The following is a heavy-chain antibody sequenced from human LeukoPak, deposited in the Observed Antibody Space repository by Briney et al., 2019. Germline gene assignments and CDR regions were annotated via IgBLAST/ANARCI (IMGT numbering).Heavy chain of an antibody. D-gene: IGHD3-3*01. CDR3: ARAGSEYVLRFLEWSYYMDV. CDR1: GGSISSSSYY. CDR2: IYYSGST. V-gene: IGHV4-39*07. Sequence: SETLSLTCTVSGGSISSSSYYWGWIRQPPGKGLEWIGSIYYSGSTYYNPSLKSRVTISVDTSKNQFSLKLSSVTAADTAVYYCARAGSEYVLRFLEWSYYMDVWGKGTTVTVSS. J-gene: IGHJ6*03.